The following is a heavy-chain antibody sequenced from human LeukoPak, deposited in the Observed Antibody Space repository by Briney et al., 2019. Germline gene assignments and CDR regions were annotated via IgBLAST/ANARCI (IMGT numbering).Heavy chain of an antibody. CDR2: TYYRSKWVN. D-gene: IGHD6-19*01. CDR1: GDSVSSNSVA. Sequence: SQTLSLTCAISGDSVSSNSVAWSWIRQSPSRGLEWLGRTYYRSKWVNDYAVSVRSRITINPDTSKNQFSLQLNSVTPEDTAVYYCAREGIGVAGYFDYWGQGTLVTVSS. CDR3: AREGIGVAGYFDY. V-gene: IGHV6-1*01. J-gene: IGHJ4*02.